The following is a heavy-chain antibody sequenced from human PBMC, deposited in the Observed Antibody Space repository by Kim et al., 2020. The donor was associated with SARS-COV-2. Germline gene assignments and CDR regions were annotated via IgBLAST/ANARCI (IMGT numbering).Heavy chain of an antibody. Sequence: YADSVKSRFPISRETSKNSLYLQMNSLRTEDTALYYCANAIFGVVIYFDSWGQGTLVTVPS. J-gene: IGHJ4*02. D-gene: IGHD3-3*01. V-gene: IGHV3-43*01. CDR3: ANAIFGVVIYFDS.